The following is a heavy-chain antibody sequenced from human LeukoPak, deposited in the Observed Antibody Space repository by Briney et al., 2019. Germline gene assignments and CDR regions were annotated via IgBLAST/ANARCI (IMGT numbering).Heavy chain of an antibody. CDR3: ARDGGEVRVFDY. D-gene: IGHD3-10*01. J-gene: IGHJ4*02. V-gene: IGHV3-21*01. CDR2: ISSSSSYI. Sequence: GGSLRLSCAASGFTLSSNSMNWVRQAPGKGREWGLCISSSSSYIYYAYSVKGRFTISRDNAKNSLYLQMNSLRAEDTAVYYCARDGGEVRVFDYWGQGTLLPVSS. CDR1: GFTLSSNS.